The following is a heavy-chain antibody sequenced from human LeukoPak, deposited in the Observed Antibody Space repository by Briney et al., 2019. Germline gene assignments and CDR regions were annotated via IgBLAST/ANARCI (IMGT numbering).Heavy chain of an antibody. CDR1: GFPFSSSA. Sequence: PGGSLRLSCAASGFPFSSSAMNWVRQAPGKGLDRVSFISSSSSTIYYADSVKGRFTISRDNAKNSLYLQLKSLRDEDTAIYYCARGSNYAMDVWGQGTTVTVSS. V-gene: IGHV3-48*02. CDR2: ISSSSSTI. J-gene: IGHJ6*02. CDR3: ARGSNYAMDV.